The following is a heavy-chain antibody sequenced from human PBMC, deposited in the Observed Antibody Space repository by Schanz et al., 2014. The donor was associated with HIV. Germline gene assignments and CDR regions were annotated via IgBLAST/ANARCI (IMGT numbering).Heavy chain of an antibody. D-gene: IGHD6-25*01. CDR3: ARGESSAWPPPRDY. CDR1: GGTFSSYA. J-gene: IGHJ4*02. Sequence: QVQLVQSGAEVKKPGSSVKVSCKASGGTFSSYAISWGRQAPGQGLEWMGGVITILGTANYAQKFQGRVTMTTDTSTSTAYMELRSLRIDDTAVYYCARGESSAWPPPRDYWGQGTLVTVSS. CDR2: VITILGTA. V-gene: IGHV1-69*06.